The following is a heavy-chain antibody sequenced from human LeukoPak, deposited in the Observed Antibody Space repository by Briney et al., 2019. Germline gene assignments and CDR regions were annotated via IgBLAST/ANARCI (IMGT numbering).Heavy chain of an antibody. CDR2: ISNNGGSS. V-gene: IGHV3-64D*09. D-gene: IGHD1-1*01. CDR3: VKITSVTGGDC. J-gene: IGHJ4*02. CDR1: GXTFSAYA. Sequence: PGGSLRLSCSASGXTFSAYAMYWVRQAPGKGREYVSGISNNGGSSFYADSVKGRFTISRDNSKNTLCLQMSSLRAEDTAVYYCVKITSVTGGDCWGQGTRLTVSS.